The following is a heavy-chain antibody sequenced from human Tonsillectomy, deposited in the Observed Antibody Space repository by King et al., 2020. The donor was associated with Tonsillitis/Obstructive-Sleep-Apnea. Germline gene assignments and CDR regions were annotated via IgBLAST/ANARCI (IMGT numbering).Heavy chain of an antibody. Sequence: QLVQSGGGVVQPGGSLRLSCAASGFTFDAYAMHWVRQAPGKGLEWVSLISGDGGGTYYAYSVKGRFTISRDNSKNSLYLQMNSLRSEDTALYYCAKDATEAGYYYYMDVWGKGTTVTVSS. J-gene: IGHJ6*03. CDR1: GFTFDAYA. CDR2: ISGDGGGT. D-gene: IGHD6-19*01. V-gene: IGHV3-43*02. CDR3: AKDATEAGYYYYMDV.